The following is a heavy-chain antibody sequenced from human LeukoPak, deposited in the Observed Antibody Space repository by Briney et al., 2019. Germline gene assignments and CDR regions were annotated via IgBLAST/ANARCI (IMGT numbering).Heavy chain of an antibody. Sequence: GGSLRLSCGASGFTFSAYWMHWVRQPPGKGLVWVSRINTDGSITNYADSVKGRFTISRDNSKNTLYLQMNSLRAEDTAVYYCAKPQGFYDSSGYSLDAFDIWGQGTMVTVSS. CDR2: INTDGSIT. D-gene: IGHD3-22*01. J-gene: IGHJ3*02. CDR1: GFTFSAYW. CDR3: AKPQGFYDSSGYSLDAFDI. V-gene: IGHV3-74*01.